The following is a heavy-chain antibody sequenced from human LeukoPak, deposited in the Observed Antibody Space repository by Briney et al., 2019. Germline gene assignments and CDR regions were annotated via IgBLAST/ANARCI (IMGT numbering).Heavy chain of an antibody. CDR1: GFTFNNYG. V-gene: IGHV3-30*18. CDR2: ISYDGRNK. D-gene: IGHD2-2*01. CDR3: AKGPLRGTAAAIDY. Sequence: GESLRLSCAASGFTFNNYGMHWVRQAPGKGLEWVAVISYDGRNKHYPDSVKGRFTISRDISTDTLWLQMDSLRTEDTAVYYCAKGPLRGTAAAIDYWGQGTLVTVSS. J-gene: IGHJ4*02.